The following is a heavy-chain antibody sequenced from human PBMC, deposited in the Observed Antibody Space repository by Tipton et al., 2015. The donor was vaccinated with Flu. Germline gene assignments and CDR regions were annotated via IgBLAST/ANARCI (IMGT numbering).Heavy chain of an antibody. D-gene: IGHD2-15*01. Sequence: TLSLTCTVSGGSISSSSYYWGWIRQPPGKGLECIGSIYYSGSTYYNPSLKSRVTISVDTSKNQFSLKLSSVTAADTAVYYCATKEVSYCSGGSCDSYYFDDWGQGTLVTVAS. J-gene: IGHJ4*02. CDR2: IYYSGST. CDR3: ATKEVSYCSGGSCDSYYFDD. CDR1: GGSISSSSYY. V-gene: IGHV4-39*01.